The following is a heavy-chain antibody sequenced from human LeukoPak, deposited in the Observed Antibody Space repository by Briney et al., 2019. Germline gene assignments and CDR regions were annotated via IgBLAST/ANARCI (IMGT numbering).Heavy chain of an antibody. J-gene: IGHJ6*04. Sequence: PSETLSLTCAVSGYSISSGYYWGWIRPPPGKGLEWIGIIFHSGSTYYKPSLKRRVNMSGETTKNQISLKLSSVPAADTAVYYCARASGSYGSGSYYYYGMDVWGKGTTVTVSS. V-gene: IGHV4-38-2*01. CDR2: IFHSGST. CDR1: GYSISSGYY. D-gene: IGHD3-10*01. CDR3: ARASGSYGSGSYYYYGMDV.